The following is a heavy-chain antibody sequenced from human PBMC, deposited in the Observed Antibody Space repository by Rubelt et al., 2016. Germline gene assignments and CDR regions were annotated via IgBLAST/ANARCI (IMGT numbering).Heavy chain of an antibody. V-gene: IGHV1-69*06. D-gene: IGHD3-22*01. CDR3: ARDLVGVVITTHDAFDI. Sequence: QVQLVQSGAEAKKPGSSVKVSCKASGGTFSSYAISRVRQAPGQGLEWMGGIIPIFGTANYAQKFQGRVTITADKSTSTAYMELSSLRSEDTAVYYCARDLVGVVITTHDAFDIWGQGTMVTVSS. CDR2: IIPIFGTA. J-gene: IGHJ3*02. CDR1: GGTFSSYA.